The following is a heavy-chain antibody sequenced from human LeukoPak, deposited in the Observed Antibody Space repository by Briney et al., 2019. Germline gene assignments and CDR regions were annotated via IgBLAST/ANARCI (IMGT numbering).Heavy chain of an antibody. CDR3: ARLSRLEPLHN. CDR2: INPISGGT. D-gene: IGHD3-16*02. Sequence: ASVKVSCKASGYSFTTYYIHWVRQAPGHVLEWMGRINPISGGTDFAQKFRGRVTMTRDTSINTAYMELSSLRFDDTAIYYCARLSRLEPLHNWGQGTQVTVSS. V-gene: IGHV1-2*06. CDR1: GYSFTTYY. J-gene: IGHJ4*01.